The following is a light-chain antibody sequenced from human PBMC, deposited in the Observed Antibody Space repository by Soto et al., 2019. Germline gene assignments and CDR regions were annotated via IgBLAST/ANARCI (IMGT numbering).Light chain of an antibody. CDR1: SSNIGNTF. V-gene: IGLV1-47*01. Sequence: QSVLTQPPSASGTPGQRVTISCSGSSSNIGNTFVYWFQQLPGTAPKLPLYRNNQRPSGVPDRFSVSKSGASSSLAISGLRSEDEADYYCAAWDDSLSAWVFGGGTKVTVL. CDR2: RNN. J-gene: IGLJ3*02. CDR3: AAWDDSLSAWV.